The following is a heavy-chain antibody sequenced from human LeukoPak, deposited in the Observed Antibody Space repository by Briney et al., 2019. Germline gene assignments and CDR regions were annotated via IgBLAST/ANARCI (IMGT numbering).Heavy chain of an antibody. CDR2: IIPIFGTA. CDR3: ARTTVTTRSEDY. V-gene: IGHV1-69*05. J-gene: IGHJ4*02. Sequence: ASVKVSCKASGYTFTSYYMRWVRQAPGQGLEWMGRIIPIFGTANYAQKFQGRVTITTDESTSTAYMDLSSLRSEDTAVYYCARTTVTTRSEDYWGQGTLVTVSS. D-gene: IGHD4-17*01. CDR1: GYTFTSYY.